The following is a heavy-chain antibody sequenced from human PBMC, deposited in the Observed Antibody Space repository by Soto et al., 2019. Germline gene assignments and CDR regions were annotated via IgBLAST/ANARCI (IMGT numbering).Heavy chain of an antibody. CDR3: TWENYYDSSGYPPA. V-gene: IGHV1-69*13. CDR1: GGTFSSYA. J-gene: IGHJ5*02. D-gene: IGHD3-22*01. Sequence: SVKVSCKASGGTFSSYAISWVRQAPGQGLEWMGGIIPIFGTANYAQKFQGRVTITADESTSTAYMELSSLRSEDTAVYYCTWENYYDSSGYPPAWGQGTRVTVSS. CDR2: IIPIFGTA.